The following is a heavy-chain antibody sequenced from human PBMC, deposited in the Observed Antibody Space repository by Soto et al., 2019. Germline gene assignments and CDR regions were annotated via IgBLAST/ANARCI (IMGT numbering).Heavy chain of an antibody. CDR3: ARDLGDSNDSSGYYHTPYGMDV. Sequence: GGSLRLSCAASGFTVSSNYMSWVRQAPGKGLEWVSVIYSGGSTYYADSVKGRFTISRDNSKNTLYLQMNSLRAEDTAVYYCARDLGDSNDSSGYYHTPYGMDVWGQGTTVTVSS. J-gene: IGHJ6*02. CDR2: IYSGGST. D-gene: IGHD3-22*01. V-gene: IGHV3-53*01. CDR1: GFTVSSNY.